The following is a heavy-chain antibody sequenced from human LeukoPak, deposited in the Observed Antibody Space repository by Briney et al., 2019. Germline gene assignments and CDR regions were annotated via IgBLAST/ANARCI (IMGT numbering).Heavy chain of an antibody. CDR2: ISGSGGST. CDR1: GFTFSSYA. J-gene: IGHJ4*02. D-gene: IGHD3-16*01. Sequence: GGSLRLSCAASGFTFSSYAMSWVRQAPGKGLEWVSAISGSGGSTYYADSVKGRFTISRDNSKNTLYLQMNSLRAEDTAVYYCAKAALYVWGSFYHFDYWGQGTLVTVSS. V-gene: IGHV3-23*01. CDR3: AKAALYVWGSFYHFDY.